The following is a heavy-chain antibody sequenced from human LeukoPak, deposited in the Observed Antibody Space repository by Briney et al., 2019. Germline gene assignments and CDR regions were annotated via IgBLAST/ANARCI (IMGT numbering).Heavy chain of an antibody. CDR1: GFTVSSNY. CDR3: ARDQCSGGSCYLGV. V-gene: IGHV3-21*01. Sequence: GGSLRLSCAASGFTVSSNYMSWVRQAPGKGLEWVSSISSSSSYIYYADSVKGRFTISRDNAKNSLYLQMNSLRAEDTAVYYCARDQCSGGSCYLGVWGQGTTVTVSS. D-gene: IGHD2-15*01. CDR2: ISSSSSYI. J-gene: IGHJ6*02.